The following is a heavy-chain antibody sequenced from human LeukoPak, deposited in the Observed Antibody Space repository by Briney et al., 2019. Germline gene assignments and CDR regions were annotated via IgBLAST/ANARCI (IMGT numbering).Heavy chain of an antibody. V-gene: IGHV1-46*01. CDR1: GYTFTSYY. CDR3: ARDPVDSGYDTDEYFDY. J-gene: IGHJ4*02. D-gene: IGHD5-12*01. Sequence: VSVKASCKASGYTFTSYYMHWVRQARGQGLEWMGRINPSGGSTSYAQKFQGRVTMTRDMSTSTVYMELSSLRSEDTAVYYCARDPVDSGYDTDEYFDYWGQGTLVTVSS. CDR2: INPSGGST.